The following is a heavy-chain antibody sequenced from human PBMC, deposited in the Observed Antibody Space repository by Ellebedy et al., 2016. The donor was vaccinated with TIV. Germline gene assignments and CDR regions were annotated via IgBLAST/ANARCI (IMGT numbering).Heavy chain of an antibody. D-gene: IGHD2-15*01. V-gene: IGHV3-30-3*01. CDR1: GFTFSSYA. CDR3: VRDRGRPASFDL. J-gene: IGHJ3*01. CDR2: ISYDGSNK. Sequence: PGGSLRLSCAASGFTFSSYAMHWVRQAPSKGLEWVAVISYDGSNKYYADSVKGRFTISKDIAKSTLFLQMNSLRAEDTAVYYCVRDRGRPASFDLWGRGTMVIVSS.